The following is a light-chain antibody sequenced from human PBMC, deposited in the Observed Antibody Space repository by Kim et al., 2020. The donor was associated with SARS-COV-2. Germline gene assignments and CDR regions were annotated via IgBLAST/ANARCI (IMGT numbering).Light chain of an antibody. CDR3: QQYDTYPWT. J-gene: IGKJ1*01. Sequence: ASVGDWVTITCRASQSIGTHLNWYQQKPGKAPKLLISVASSLQSGVPSRFSGSGSGTEFTLTISSLQPDDFATYYCQQYDTYPWTFGQGTKVDIK. CDR1: QSIGTH. V-gene: IGKV1-39*01. CDR2: VAS.